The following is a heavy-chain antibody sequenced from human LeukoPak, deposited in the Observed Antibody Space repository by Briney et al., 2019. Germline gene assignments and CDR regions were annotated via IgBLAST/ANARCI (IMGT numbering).Heavy chain of an antibody. D-gene: IGHD6-13*01. V-gene: IGHV5-51*01. CDR1: GYSFTSYW. CDR3: ATVPRIPAVGNTEYFQY. Sequence: GESLKISCKGSGYSFTSYWITWVRQMPGKGLEWMGIVNPADSDTRYSPSFEGQVTISVDKSISTACLQWSSLQASDSAIYYCATVPRIPAVGNTEYFQYWGQGTLVTVSS. CDR2: VNPADSDT. J-gene: IGHJ1*01.